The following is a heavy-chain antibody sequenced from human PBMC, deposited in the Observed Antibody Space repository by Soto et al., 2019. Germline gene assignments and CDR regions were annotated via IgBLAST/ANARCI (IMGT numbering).Heavy chain of an antibody. CDR1: GGTFCGYA. Sequence: QFQLVQSGAEVKKPGPPGKVSSKASGGTFCGYAISWFRQAPGQGLEWMGGISPIFVTANYAQKFKGRVTITADESTNTAYMALSSLRSEDTAVYYCARHVPAAGYYYGMDVWGQGTTITVSS. D-gene: IGHD2-2*01. J-gene: IGHJ6*02. V-gene: IGHV1-69*12. CDR3: ARHVPAAGYYYGMDV. CDR2: ISPIFVTA.